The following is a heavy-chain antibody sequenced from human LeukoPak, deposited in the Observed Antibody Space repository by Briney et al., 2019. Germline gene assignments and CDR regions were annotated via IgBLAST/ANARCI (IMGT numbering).Heavy chain of an antibody. CDR2: IYYSGSN. V-gene: IGHV4-59*07. CDR1: GGSISSYY. D-gene: IGHD3-22*01. CDR3: ARAKRMGYYYDSSGLIDY. J-gene: IGHJ4*02. Sequence: SDTLSLTCTVSGGSISSYYWGWIRKPPGKGLERIGYIYYSGSNNYNPSLKSRVTISVDTSRNQFSLKLSSVTAADTAVYYCARAKRMGYYYDSSGLIDYWGQGTLVTVSS.